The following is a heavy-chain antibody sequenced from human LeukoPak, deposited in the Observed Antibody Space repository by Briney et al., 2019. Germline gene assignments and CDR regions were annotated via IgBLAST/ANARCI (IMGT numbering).Heavy chain of an antibody. V-gene: IGHV1-18*01. CDR2: ISAYNVNT. Sequence: GASVTVSFTASGYTFTSYGISWMRQAPGQGLEWMGWISAYNVNTNYAQKLQRRVTMTADTSTSTAYMELRSLRSDDTAVYYCARGAVAGPPRFDPWGQGTLVTVSS. CDR3: ARGAVAGPPRFDP. J-gene: IGHJ5*02. CDR1: GYTFTSYG. D-gene: IGHD6-19*01.